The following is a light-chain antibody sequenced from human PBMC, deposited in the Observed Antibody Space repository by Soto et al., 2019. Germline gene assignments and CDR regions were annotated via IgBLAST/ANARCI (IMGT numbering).Light chain of an antibody. CDR1: SSDVGGYNY. CDR2: EVS. Sequence: QSALTQPASVSGSPGQSITISCTGTSSDVGGYNYVSWYQQRPGKAPKLMIYEVSNRPSGVSNRFSGSKSGNTASLTISGLQAEDEADYYCSSYTSSSTPVYVFGTGTKLTVL. CDR3: SSYTSSSTPVYV. V-gene: IGLV2-14*01. J-gene: IGLJ1*01.